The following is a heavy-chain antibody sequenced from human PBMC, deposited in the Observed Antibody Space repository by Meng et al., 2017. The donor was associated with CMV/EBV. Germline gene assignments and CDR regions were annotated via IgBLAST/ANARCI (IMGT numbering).Heavy chain of an antibody. Sequence: SVKVSCKASGGTFSSYAISWVRQAPGQGLEWMGGIIPIFGTANYAQKFRGRVTITTDESTSTAYMELSSLRSEDTAVYYCARADIVVVPAAPRFRYYYYGMDVWGQGTTVTVSS. D-gene: IGHD2-2*01. J-gene: IGHJ6*02. CDR3: ARADIVVVPAAPRFRYYYYGMDV. CDR2: IIPIFGTA. CDR1: GGTFSSYA. V-gene: IGHV1-69*05.